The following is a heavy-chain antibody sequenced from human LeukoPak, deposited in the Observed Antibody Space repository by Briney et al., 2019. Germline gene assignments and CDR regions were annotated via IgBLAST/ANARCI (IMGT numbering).Heavy chain of an antibody. D-gene: IGHD3-16*01. J-gene: IGHJ5*02. CDR3: AMGITP. V-gene: IGHV4-4*07. CDR1: GNSFGDYY. CDR2: IYTSGST. Sequence: SETLSLTCTVSGNSFGDYYLSWIRQPAGTGLEWIGRIYTSGSTTYNPSLKSRVTMSVDTSKNQFSPKLSSVTAADTAVYYCAMGITPRGQGTLVTVSS.